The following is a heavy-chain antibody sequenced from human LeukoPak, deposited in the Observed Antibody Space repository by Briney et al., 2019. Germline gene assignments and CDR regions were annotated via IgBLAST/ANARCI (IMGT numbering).Heavy chain of an antibody. J-gene: IGHJ1*01. Sequence: GGSLRLSCAGSGFAFNIYGLHWIRQAQGEGLEWVAFVKHDGISKYYADSVKGRFSISRDNSANTLFLEMNSLRPDDTAVYYCANKLTSSRRFEHWGQGTLVTVSS. D-gene: IGHD1-14*01. V-gene: IGHV3-30*02. CDR2: VKHDGISK. CDR1: GFAFNIYG. CDR3: ANKLTSSRRFEH.